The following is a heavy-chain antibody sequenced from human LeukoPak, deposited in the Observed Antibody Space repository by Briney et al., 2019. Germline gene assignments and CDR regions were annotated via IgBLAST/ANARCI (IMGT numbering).Heavy chain of an antibody. CDR2: ISGSGGST. CDR1: GFTFSSYA. J-gene: IGHJ6*02. D-gene: IGHD3-10*01. V-gene: IGHV3-23*01. Sequence: PGGSLRLSCAASGFTFSSYAMSWVRQAPGKGLEWVSAISGSGGSTYYADSVKGRFTISRDNSKNTLYLQMNSLGAEDTAVYYCAKDLGFSGLGYAMDVWGQGTTVTVSS. CDR3: AKDLGFSGLGYAMDV.